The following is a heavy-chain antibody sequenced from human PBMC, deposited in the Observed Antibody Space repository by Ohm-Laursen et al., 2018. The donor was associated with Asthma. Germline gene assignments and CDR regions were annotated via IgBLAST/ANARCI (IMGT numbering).Heavy chain of an antibody. V-gene: IGHV4-59*01. CDR2: IYYSGST. J-gene: IGHJ6*02. CDR3: ARVISQSHYYYGMDV. Sequence: TLSLTCTVSGGSISSYYWSWIRQPPGKGLEWIGYIYYSGSTNYNPSLKSRVTISVDTSKNQFSLKLSSVTAADTAVYYCARVISQSHYYYGMDVWGQGTTVTVSS. CDR1: GGSISSYY. D-gene: IGHD3-16*02.